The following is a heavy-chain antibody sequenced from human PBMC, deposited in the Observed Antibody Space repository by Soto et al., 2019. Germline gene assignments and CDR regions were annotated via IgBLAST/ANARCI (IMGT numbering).Heavy chain of an antibody. Sequence: EVQLLESGGGLVQPGGSLRLSCAASGFTFSSYAMNWVRQAPGKGLEWISAISGSGGSTYYADSVKGRFTISRDNSKNPLYVQGNSLRAEDTAVYYCVKGEGRSHSYGLFDYWGQGSLVTVSS. D-gene: IGHD5-18*01. CDR2: ISGSGGST. CDR3: VKGEGRSHSYGLFDY. V-gene: IGHV3-23*01. CDR1: GFTFSSYA. J-gene: IGHJ4*02.